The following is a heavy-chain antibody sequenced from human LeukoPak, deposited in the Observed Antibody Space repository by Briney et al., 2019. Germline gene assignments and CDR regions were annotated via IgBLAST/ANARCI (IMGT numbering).Heavy chain of an antibody. CDR3: ARSPYDFWSGYYLSYYFDY. Sequence: PSETLSLTCAVSGGSISSGGYSWSWIRQPPGKGLEWIGYIYHSGSTHYNPSLKSRVTISVDRSKNQFSLKLSSVTAADTAVYYCARSPYDFWSGYYLSYYFDYWGQGTLVTVSS. CDR2: IYHSGST. CDR1: GGSISSGGYS. V-gene: IGHV4-30-2*01. J-gene: IGHJ4*02. D-gene: IGHD3-3*01.